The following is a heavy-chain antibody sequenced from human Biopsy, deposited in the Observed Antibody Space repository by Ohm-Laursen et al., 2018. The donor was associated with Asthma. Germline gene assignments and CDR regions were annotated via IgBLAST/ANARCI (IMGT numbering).Heavy chain of an antibody. CDR2: IYSGGTS. CDR1: GFAVSRDY. Sequence: SLRLSCAAAGFAVSRDYMFWVRQAPGKDLEWVSVIYSGGTSHTADSVRGRFTISRDYSKNTLYLQMHGLRAEDTAVYYCARAYGGSFFSGSFDIWGQGTMVTVSS. J-gene: IGHJ3*02. V-gene: IGHV3-53*01. D-gene: IGHD4-23*01. CDR3: ARAYGGSFFSGSFDI.